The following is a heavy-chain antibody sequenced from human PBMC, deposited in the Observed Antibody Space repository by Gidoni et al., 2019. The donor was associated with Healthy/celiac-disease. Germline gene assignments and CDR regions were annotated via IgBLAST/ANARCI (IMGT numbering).Heavy chain of an antibody. V-gene: IGHV4-59*01. CDR1: GGSISSYY. D-gene: IGHD3-22*01. CDR2: IYYSGST. CDR3: ARADDASYYYDSSGYSYYFDY. Sequence: QVQLQESGPGLVKPSETLSLTCTVSGGSISSYYWSWIRQPPGKGLEWIGYIYYSGSTNYNPSLKSRVTISVDTSKNQFSLKLSSVTAADTAVYYCARADDASYYYDSSGYSYYFDYWGQGTLVTVSS. J-gene: IGHJ4*02.